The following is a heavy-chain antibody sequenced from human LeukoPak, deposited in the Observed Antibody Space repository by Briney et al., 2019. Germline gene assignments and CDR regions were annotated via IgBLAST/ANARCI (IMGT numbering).Heavy chain of an antibody. Sequence: SETLSLTCTVSGGSISSYYWSWIRQPAGKGLEWIGRICTSGSTNYNPSLKSRVTMSVDTSKNQFSLKLSSVTAADTAVYYCARGLVGGGSYYFDYWGQGTLVTVSS. CDR3: ARGLVGGGSYYFDY. J-gene: IGHJ4*02. CDR2: ICTSGST. D-gene: IGHD1-26*01. CDR1: GGSISSYY. V-gene: IGHV4-4*07.